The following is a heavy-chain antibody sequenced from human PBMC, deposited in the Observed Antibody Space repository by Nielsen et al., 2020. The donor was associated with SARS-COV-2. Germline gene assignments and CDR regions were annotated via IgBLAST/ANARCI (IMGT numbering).Heavy chain of an antibody. D-gene: IGHD3-22*01. CDR3: ARAPITMIVVVNAFDI. J-gene: IGHJ3*02. CDR2: MSYSGST. V-gene: IGHV4-59*12. Sequence: SETLSLTCTVSGGSISTYNWNWIRQPPGKGLEWIGSMSYSGSTYYNPSLKSRVTISVDTSKNQFSLKLSSVTAADTAVYYCARAPITMIVVVNAFDIWGQGTMVTVSS. CDR1: GGSISTYN.